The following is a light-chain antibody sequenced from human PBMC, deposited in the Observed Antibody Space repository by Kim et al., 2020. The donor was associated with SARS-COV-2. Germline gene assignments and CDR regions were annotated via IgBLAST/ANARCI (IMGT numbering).Light chain of an antibody. CDR2: AAS. J-gene: IGKJ4*01. CDR1: QGIRNY. Sequence: IQMAQSPSSLSASVGDRVTITCRASQGIRNYLAWYQQKPGRVPRLLIYAASTLQPGVPARFSGSGFGSDFTLTIAGLQAEDVATYYCQNYNLVPRSFGGG. CDR3: QNYNLVPRS. V-gene: IGKV1-27*01.